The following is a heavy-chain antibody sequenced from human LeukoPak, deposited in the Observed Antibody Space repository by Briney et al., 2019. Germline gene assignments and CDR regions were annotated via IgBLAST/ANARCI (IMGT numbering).Heavy chain of an antibody. D-gene: IGHD2/OR15-2a*01. CDR3: ATRGEGVTYFY. CDR2: IIPILGIA. V-gene: IGHV1-69*02. CDR1: GGTFSSYT. J-gene: IGHJ4*02. Sequence: GASVKVSCKASGGTFSSYTISWVRQAPGQGLEWMGRIIPILGIAKYAQKFQGRVTITADKSTSTAYMELSSLRSEDTAVYYCATRGEGVTYFYWGQGTLVTVSS.